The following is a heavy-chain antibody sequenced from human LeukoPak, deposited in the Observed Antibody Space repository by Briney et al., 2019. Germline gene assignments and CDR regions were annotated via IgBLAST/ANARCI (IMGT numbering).Heavy chain of an antibody. CDR2: INHSGST. D-gene: IGHD3-9*01. Sequence: SETLSLTCAVYGGSFSGYYWSWIRQPPGKGLEWIGEINHSGSTNYNPSLKSRVTISVDTSKNQFSLKLSSVTAADTAVYYCARGPAAAYYDILTGYYNYRGYYFDYWGQGTLVTVSS. J-gene: IGHJ4*02. CDR3: ARGPAAAYYDILTGYYNYRGYYFDY. V-gene: IGHV4-34*01. CDR1: GGSFSGYY.